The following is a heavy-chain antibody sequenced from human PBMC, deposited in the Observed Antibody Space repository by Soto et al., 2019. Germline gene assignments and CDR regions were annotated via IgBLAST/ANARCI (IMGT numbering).Heavy chain of an antibody. CDR1: GGSISSRSYF. D-gene: IGHD6-19*01. Sequence: QLQLQESGPGLVKPSETLFLTCTVSGGSISSRSYFWGWIRQPPGKGLEWIGSVSYNVRTYYNPSLKSRLTMCVDTSKIQFFLKLSSVTAAETAVYYCARQAVDEGYSSGWYFDSWGQGTLVTVSS. CDR3: ARQAVDEGYSSGWYFDS. CDR2: VSYNVRT. V-gene: IGHV4-39*01. J-gene: IGHJ4*02.